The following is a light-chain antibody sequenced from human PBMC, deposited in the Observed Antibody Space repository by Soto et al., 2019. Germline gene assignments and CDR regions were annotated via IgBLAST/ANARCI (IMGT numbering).Light chain of an antibody. CDR3: QQYGSTPLT. V-gene: IGKV3-20*01. J-gene: IGKJ4*01. Sequence: ESVLTQSPGTLSLSPGERATLSCRASQSVITYLAWYQQKTGQAPRLLIYGASSRATGIPDRFSGSESGTDFTLTISRLEPEDVAVYYCQQYGSTPLTFGGGTKVEIK. CDR2: GAS. CDR1: QSVITY.